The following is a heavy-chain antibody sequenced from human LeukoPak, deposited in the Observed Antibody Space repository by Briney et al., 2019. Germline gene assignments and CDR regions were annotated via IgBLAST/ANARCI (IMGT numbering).Heavy chain of an antibody. V-gene: IGHV4-39*01. CDR1: GGSISSGSSY. Sequence: SETLSLTCTVSGGSISSGSSYWGWIRQPPGKGLEWIGNIYYSGNTYYNPSLRSRVTISVDTANNQFSLKLSSLTSPDTALYYCARVLRLGGLSLYYYSMDVWGQGTTVAVSS. CDR3: ARVLRLGGLSLYYYSMDV. J-gene: IGHJ6*02. CDR2: IYYSGNT. D-gene: IGHD3-16*02.